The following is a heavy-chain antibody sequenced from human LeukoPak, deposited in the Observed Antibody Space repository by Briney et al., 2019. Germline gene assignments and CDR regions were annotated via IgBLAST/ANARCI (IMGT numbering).Heavy chain of an antibody. CDR3: ARIDLATPGSSSHYDMDV. D-gene: IGHD6-13*01. J-gene: IGHJ6*03. V-gene: IGHV2-70*13. CDR1: GFSLRTGMG. CDR2: IGCDDDK. Sequence: SGPSLVKPPQTLTLTCSFSGFSLRTGMGVSWGRQPPGKALEWLAPIGCDDDKYYNKSLRSRLIISKDTSKNQVVLTMTNMDPVDTTTYYCARIDLATPGSSSHYDMDVRGRGTPVTVSS.